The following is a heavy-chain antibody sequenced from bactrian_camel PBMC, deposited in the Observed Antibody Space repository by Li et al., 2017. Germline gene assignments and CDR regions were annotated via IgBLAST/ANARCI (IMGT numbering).Heavy chain of an antibody. J-gene: IGHJ6*01. V-gene: IGHV3S40*01. Sequence: VQLVESGGGLVQPGGSLRLSCAASGYTFSDYDMNWVRQAPGKGLEWVSAINDDGRRTVYADAVKGRFTISRDNAKGTLYLQMDSLKTDDTAVYYCAAVGTYGGSWWIIWAWGQGTQVTVS. D-gene: IGHD6*01. CDR2: INDDGRRT. CDR1: GYTFSDYD. CDR3: AAVGTYGGSWWIIWA.